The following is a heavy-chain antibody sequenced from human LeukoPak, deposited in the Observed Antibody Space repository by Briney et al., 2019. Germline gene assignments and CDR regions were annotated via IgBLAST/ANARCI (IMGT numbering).Heavy chain of an antibody. V-gene: IGHV3-9*01. D-gene: IGHD6-25*01. CDR2: ISWNSGSI. J-gene: IGHJ4*02. Sequence: GRSLRLSCAASGFTFDDYAMHWVRQAPGKGLERVSGISWNSGSIGYADSVKGRFTISRDNAKNSLYLQMNSLRAEDTALYYCAKDLRGSGDWGQGTLVTVSS. CDR3: AKDLRGSGD. CDR1: GFTFDDYA.